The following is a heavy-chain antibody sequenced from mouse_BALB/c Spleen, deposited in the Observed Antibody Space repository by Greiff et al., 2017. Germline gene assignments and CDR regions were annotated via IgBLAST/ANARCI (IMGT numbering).Heavy chain of an antibody. CDR2: IDPENGDT. V-gene: IGHV14-4*02. CDR3: NGNWFAY. J-gene: IGHJ3*01. Sequence: VQLQQSGAELVRSGASVKLSCTASGFNIKDYYMHWVKQRPEQGLEWIGWIDPENGDTEYAPKFQGKATMTADTSSNTANLQLSSLTSEDTAVYYCNGNWFAYWGQGTLVTVSA. CDR1: GFNIKDYY.